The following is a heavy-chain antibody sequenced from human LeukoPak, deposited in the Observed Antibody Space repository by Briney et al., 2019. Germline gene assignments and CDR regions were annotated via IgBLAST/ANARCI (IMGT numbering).Heavy chain of an antibody. V-gene: IGHV4-59*01. CDR2: IYYSGGT. D-gene: IGHD5-18*01. J-gene: IGHJ6*02. Sequence: KPSQTLSLTCTVSGGSISSYYSSWIRQPPRKGMEWIGYIYYSGGTNYSPSLKSRVTIAVDTSKHQFSLKLSSVAAADTAVYYCARSPPLVDTAFYYYYYYGMDVWGQGTTVTVSS. CDR3: ARSPPLVDTAFYYYYYYGMDV. CDR1: GGSISSYY.